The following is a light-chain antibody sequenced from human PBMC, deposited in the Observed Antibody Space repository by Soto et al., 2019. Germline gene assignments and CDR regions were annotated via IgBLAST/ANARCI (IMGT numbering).Light chain of an antibody. J-gene: IGKJ2*01. CDR2: GAY. CDR3: QQYGSSPYT. Sequence: EIVLTQSPGTLSLSPGERATLSCRASQSVRSSYLAWYQQKPGQAPRLLIYGAYSRATGNPDRFSGSGSGTDFTLTISRLEPEDFAVCYCQQYGSSPYTFGQGTKLEIK. V-gene: IGKV3-20*01. CDR1: QSVRSSY.